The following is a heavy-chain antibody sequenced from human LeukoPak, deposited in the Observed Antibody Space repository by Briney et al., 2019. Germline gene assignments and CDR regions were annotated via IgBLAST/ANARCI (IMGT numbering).Heavy chain of an antibody. J-gene: IGHJ5*02. CDR2: ISSSSSTI. Sequence: GGSLRLSCAASGFTFSSYSMNWVRQAPGKGLEWVSYISSSSSTIYYADSVKGRFTISRDNAKNSLHLQMNSLRAEDTAVYYCARDGNRRGYCSSTSCPNWFDPWGQGTLVTVSS. CDR1: GFTFSSYS. CDR3: ARDGNRRGYCSSTSCPNWFDP. V-gene: IGHV3-48*01. D-gene: IGHD2-2*01.